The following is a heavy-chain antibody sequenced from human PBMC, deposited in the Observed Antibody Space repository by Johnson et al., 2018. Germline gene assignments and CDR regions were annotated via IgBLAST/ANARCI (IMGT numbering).Heavy chain of an antibody. Sequence: QVQLVESGGGLVQXGGSLRLSCAASGFTFSSYAMHWVRQAPGKGLEWVAVISYDGSNKYYADSVKGRFTISRDNSKNTLYLQMNSLRAEDTAVYYCARDLRGATGYGMDVWGQGTTVTVSS. CDR1: GFTFSSYA. CDR3: ARDLRGATGYGMDV. D-gene: IGHD3-3*01. J-gene: IGHJ6*02. CDR2: ISYDGSNK. V-gene: IGHV3-30-3*01.